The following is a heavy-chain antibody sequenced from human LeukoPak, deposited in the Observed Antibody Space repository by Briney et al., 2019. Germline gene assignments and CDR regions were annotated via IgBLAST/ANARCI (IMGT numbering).Heavy chain of an antibody. CDR2: ISAYNGNT. J-gene: IGHJ4*02. CDR1: GYTFTSYG. CDR3: ARDRDYGDYNTQDLFVY. V-gene: IGHV1-18*01. D-gene: IGHD4-17*01. Sequence: ASVKVSCKASGYTFTSYGISWVRQAPGQGLEWMGWISAYNGNTNYAQKLQGRVTMTTDTSTSTAYMELRSLRSDDTAVYYCARDRDYGDYNTQDLFVYWGQGTLVTVSS.